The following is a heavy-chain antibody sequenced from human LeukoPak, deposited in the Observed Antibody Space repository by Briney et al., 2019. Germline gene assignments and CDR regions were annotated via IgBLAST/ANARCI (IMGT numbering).Heavy chain of an antibody. V-gene: IGHV3-23*01. Sequence: GGSLRLSCAASGITFSSYAMNWVRQAPGKGLEWVSGITVSGNTYYVESVKGRFTISRDNSKNTLYLQMNSLRAEDTAVYYCAKELRVTMIAVVIEAFDLWGQGTMVTVSS. J-gene: IGHJ3*01. CDR1: GITFSSYA. CDR3: AKELRVTMIAVVIEAFDL. D-gene: IGHD3-22*01. CDR2: ITVSGNT.